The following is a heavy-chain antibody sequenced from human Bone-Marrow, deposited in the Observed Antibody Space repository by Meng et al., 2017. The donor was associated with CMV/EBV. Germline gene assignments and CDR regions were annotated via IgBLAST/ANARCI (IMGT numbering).Heavy chain of an antibody. J-gene: IGHJ4*02. Sequence: SETLSLTCTVSGGSISSYYWSWIRQPPGKGLEWIGYIYYSGSTNYNPSLKSRVTISVDTSKNQFSLKLSSVTAADTAVYYCARDRNRDGYNSPLNYWGQGTLVTGSS. V-gene: IGHV4-59*01. CDR1: GGSISSYY. D-gene: IGHD5-24*01. CDR2: IYYSGST. CDR3: ARDRNRDGYNSPLNY.